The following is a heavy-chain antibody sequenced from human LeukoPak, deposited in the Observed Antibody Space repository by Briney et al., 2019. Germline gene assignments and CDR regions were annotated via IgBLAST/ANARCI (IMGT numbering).Heavy chain of an antibody. J-gene: IGHJ4*02. V-gene: IGHV4-34*01. CDR3: ARKGLRPLEWLSEYFFDY. CDR1: GKSFDGYY. CDR2: INHVGIT. Sequence: SETLSLTCAVYGKSFDGYYWSWIRQSPGKGLEWIGHINHVGITNHNPSLKSRVTISVDTSKNQFTLKVRSVTAADTGVYFCARKGLRPLEWLSEYFFDYWGQGTLVSVAS. D-gene: IGHD3-3*01.